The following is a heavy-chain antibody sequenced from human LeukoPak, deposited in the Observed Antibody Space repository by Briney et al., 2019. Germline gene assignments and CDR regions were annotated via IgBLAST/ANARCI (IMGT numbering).Heavy chain of an antibody. Sequence: ASVKVSCKAFGYTFTRYYMHWVRQAPGQGPEWMGVISPSGGSTTYAQKFQGRVTLTRDMSTSTVYMELSSLRSEDTAVYYCARDSWACGGDCYVRYYYYYMDVWGKGTTVTISS. V-gene: IGHV1-46*01. CDR1: GYTFTRYY. CDR3: ARDSWACGGDCYVRYYYYYMDV. CDR2: ISPSGGST. J-gene: IGHJ6*03. D-gene: IGHD2-21*02.